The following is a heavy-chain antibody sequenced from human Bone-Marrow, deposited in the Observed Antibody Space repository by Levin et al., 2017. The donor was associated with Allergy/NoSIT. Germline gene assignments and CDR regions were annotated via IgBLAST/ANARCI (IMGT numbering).Heavy chain of an antibody. Sequence: GSLRLSCTVSGDSLSSTSYYWAWIRQPPGKGLEWIGSIYYTGHTYYNPSLQSRVTMSVDTSKNQFSLRLRSVTATDTAVYYCARHGGTFYFGSGSSYKWFDPWGQGTLVPVSS. CDR1: GDSLSSTSYY. J-gene: IGHJ5*02. CDR3: ARHGGTFYFGSGSSYKWFDP. D-gene: IGHD3-10*01. CDR2: IYYTGHT. V-gene: IGHV4-39*01.